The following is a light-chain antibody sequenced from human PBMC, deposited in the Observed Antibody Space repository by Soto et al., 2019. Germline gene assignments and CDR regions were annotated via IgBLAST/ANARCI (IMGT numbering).Light chain of an antibody. J-gene: IGKJ3*01. CDR2: SAS. Sequence: DIQMTQSPSSLSASVGDRVTITCRASQGISSYLAWYQQKPGKVPKLLIYSASTLQSGVPSRFSGSGSGTDFPLTISSLQPEDVATYYCQNCNSAPFTFGPGTKVDIK. V-gene: IGKV1-27*01. CDR3: QNCNSAPFT. CDR1: QGISSY.